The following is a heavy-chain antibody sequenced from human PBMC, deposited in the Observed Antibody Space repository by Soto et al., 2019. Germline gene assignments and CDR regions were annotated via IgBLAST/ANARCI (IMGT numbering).Heavy chain of an antibody. D-gene: IGHD2-8*01. CDR1: GGTFSSYA. CDR3: ARDRQWSSGGAMDV. J-gene: IGHJ6*02. V-gene: IGHV1-69*04. CDR2: IIPILGIA. Sequence: ASVKVSCKASGGTFSSYAISWVRQAPGQGLEWMGRIIPILGIANYAQKFQGRVTITADKSTSTAYMELSSLRSEDTAVCYCARDRQWSSGGAMDVWGQGTTVTVSS.